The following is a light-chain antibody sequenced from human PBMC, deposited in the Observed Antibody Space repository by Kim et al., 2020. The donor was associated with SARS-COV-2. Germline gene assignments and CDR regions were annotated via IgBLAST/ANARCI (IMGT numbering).Light chain of an antibody. CDR1: QGISSY. CDR2: AAS. J-gene: IGKJ1*01. V-gene: IGKV1-8*01. Sequence: AIRIPQSPSSFSASTGDRVTITCRASQGISSYLAWYQQKPGKAPKLLIYAASTLQSGVPSRFSGSGSGTDFTLTISCLQSEDFATYYCQQYYSYPTWTFGQGTKVDIK. CDR3: QQYYSYPTWT.